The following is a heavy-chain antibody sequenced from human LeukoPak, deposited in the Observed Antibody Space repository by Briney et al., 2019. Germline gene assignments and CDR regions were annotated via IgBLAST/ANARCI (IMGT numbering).Heavy chain of an antibody. CDR3: ARVGALSSSWLLY. CDR1: GFTFSSYW. Sequence: GGSLRLSCAASGFTFSSYWMSWVRQAPGKGLEWVANIKQDESEKYYVDSVKGRFTISRDNAKNSLYLQMNSLRAEDTAVYFCARVGALSSSWLLYWGQGTLVTVSS. J-gene: IGHJ4*02. V-gene: IGHV3-7*01. D-gene: IGHD6-13*01. CDR2: IKQDESEK.